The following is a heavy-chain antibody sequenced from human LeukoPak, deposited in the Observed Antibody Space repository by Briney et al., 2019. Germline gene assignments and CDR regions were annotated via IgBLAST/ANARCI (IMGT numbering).Heavy chain of an antibody. D-gene: IGHD3-10*01. J-gene: IGHJ4*02. CDR3: AKMKAYYGSGSYPDY. CDR1: GFAFRSHA. V-gene: IGHV3-30*02. Sequence: PGGSLRLSCTASGFAFRSHAMHWVRQAPGKGLEWVAFIRYDGSKKFYADSVKGRFTISRDNSKNTLYLQMNSLRAEDTAVYYCAKMKAYYGSGSYPDYWGQGTLVTVSS. CDR2: IRYDGSKK.